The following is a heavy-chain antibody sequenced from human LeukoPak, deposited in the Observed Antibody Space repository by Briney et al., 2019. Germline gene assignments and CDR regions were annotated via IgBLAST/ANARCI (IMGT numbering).Heavy chain of an antibody. CDR2: IYYSGST. CDR3: ASLNRYSSGWYPSGFDY. V-gene: IGHV4-39*01. Sequence: PSETLSLTRTVSGGSISSSSYYWGWIRQPPGKGLEWIGSIYYSGSTYYNPSLKSRVTISVDTSKNQFSLKLSSVTAADTAVYYCASLNRYSSGWYPSGFDYWGQGTLVTVSS. D-gene: IGHD6-19*01. J-gene: IGHJ4*02. CDR1: GGSISSSSYY.